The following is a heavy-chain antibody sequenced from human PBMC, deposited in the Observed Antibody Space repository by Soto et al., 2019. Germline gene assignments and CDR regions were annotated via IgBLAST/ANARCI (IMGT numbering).Heavy chain of an antibody. CDR1: GGTFSSYA. Sequence: ASVKVSCKASGGTFSSYAISWVRQAPGQGLEWMGGIIPIFGTANYAQKFQGRVTITADESTSTAYMELSSLRSEDTAVYYCARDIPRYDSSGYYRNWFDPWGQGTLGTVSS. J-gene: IGHJ5*02. CDR3: ARDIPRYDSSGYYRNWFDP. D-gene: IGHD3-22*01. V-gene: IGHV1-69*13. CDR2: IIPIFGTA.